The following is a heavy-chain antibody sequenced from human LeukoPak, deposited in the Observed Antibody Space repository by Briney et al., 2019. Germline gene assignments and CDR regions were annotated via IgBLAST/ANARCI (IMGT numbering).Heavy chain of an antibody. CDR2: INPNSGGT. D-gene: IGHD3-22*01. J-gene: IGHJ3*02. V-gene: IGHV1-2*02. CDR1: GYTFTAYY. Sequence: ASVKVSCKASGYTFTAYYMHWVRQAPGQGLEWMGWINPNSGGTKYAQKFQGRVTMTRDTSISTAYMELSSLRSEDTAVYYCARGLFFYDSSGPRDAFDIWGQGTMVTVSS. CDR3: ARGLFFYDSSGPRDAFDI.